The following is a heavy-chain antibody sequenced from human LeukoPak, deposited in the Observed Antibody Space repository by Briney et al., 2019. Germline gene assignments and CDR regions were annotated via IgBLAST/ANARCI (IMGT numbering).Heavy chain of an antibody. Sequence: PGGSLRLSCAASGFTFSSYTMNWVRQAPGKGLEWVSSISSSSCYIYYADSVKGRLTISRDNAKNSLYLQMNSLRAEDTAVYYCARDPTPRYCSGGSCYTHYGMDVWGQGTTVTVSS. V-gene: IGHV3-21*01. D-gene: IGHD2-15*01. J-gene: IGHJ6*02. CDR1: GFTFSSYT. CDR3: ARDPTPRYCSGGSCYTHYGMDV. CDR2: ISSSSCYI.